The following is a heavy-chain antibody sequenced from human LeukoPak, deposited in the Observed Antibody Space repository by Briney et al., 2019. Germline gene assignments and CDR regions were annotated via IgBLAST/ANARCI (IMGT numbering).Heavy chain of an antibody. CDR3: ARVSPLGYCSGGSCYPYDY. J-gene: IGHJ4*02. D-gene: IGHD2-15*01. CDR1: GGSISSYY. Sequence: SETLSLTCTVSGGSISSYYWSWIRQPAGKGLEWIGYIYYSGSTNYNPSLKSRVTISVDTSKNQFSLKLSSVTAADTAVYYCARVSPLGYCSGGSCYPYDYWGQGTLVTVSS. V-gene: IGHV4-59*01. CDR2: IYYSGST.